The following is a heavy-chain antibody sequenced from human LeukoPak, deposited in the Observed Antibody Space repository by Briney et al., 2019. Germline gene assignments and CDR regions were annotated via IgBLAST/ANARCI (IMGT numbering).Heavy chain of an antibody. Sequence: GGSLRLSCAASGFTFSSYWMHWVRHTPGKGLVWVSRIKGDGSSTSYADSVKGRFTISRDSAKNTLYLQMNSLRAEDTAVYYCARDGYSFGHDFDYWGQGTLVTVSS. D-gene: IGHD5-18*01. CDR1: GFTFSSYW. CDR3: ARDGYSFGHDFDY. CDR2: IKGDGSST. J-gene: IGHJ4*02. V-gene: IGHV3-74*01.